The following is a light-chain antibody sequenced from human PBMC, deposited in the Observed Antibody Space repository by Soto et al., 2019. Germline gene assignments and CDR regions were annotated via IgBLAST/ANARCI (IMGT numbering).Light chain of an antibody. J-gene: IGKJ4*01. V-gene: IGKV2-28*01. CDR1: QSLLHSNGYNY. CDR3: MQALQTPQLT. CDR2: LGS. Sequence: DIVMTQSPLSLPVTPGEPASISCRSSQSLLHSNGYNYLDWYLQKPGQSPQLLIYLGSNRASGVPDRFSGSGSGTDFTLKISRVEAEDVGVYYCMQALQTPQLTFGGGTNVEIK.